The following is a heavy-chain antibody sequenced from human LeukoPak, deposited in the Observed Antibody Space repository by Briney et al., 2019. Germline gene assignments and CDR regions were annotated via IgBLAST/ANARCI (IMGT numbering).Heavy chain of an antibody. CDR2: MNPNSGNT. J-gene: IGHJ4*02. Sequence: ASVKVSCKASGYTFTSYGISWVRQATGQGLEWMGWMNPNSGNTGYAQEFQDRVTMTRNTSISTAYMELSSLESEDTAVYYCASALKRGSAGTLIDYWGQGTLVTVSS. CDR1: GYTFTSYG. V-gene: IGHV1-8*02. D-gene: IGHD6-13*01. CDR3: ASALKRGSAGTLIDY.